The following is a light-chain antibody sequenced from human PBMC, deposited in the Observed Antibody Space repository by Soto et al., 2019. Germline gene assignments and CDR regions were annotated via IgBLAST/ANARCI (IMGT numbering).Light chain of an antibody. CDR2: GAS. CDR1: QSVSSN. J-gene: IGKJ1*01. V-gene: IGKV3-15*01. Sequence: EIVLTQSPATLSLSPGERSTLSCRASQSVSSNLAWYQQKPGQAPRLLIYGASTRATGIPARFSGSGSGTEFTLTISSLQSEDFAVYYCQQYNNWPPNTFGQGTNVDIK. CDR3: QQYNNWPPNT.